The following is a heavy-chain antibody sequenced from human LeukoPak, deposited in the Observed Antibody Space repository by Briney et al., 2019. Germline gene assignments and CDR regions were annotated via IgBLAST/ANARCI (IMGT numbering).Heavy chain of an antibody. CDR2: IHDDGSNT. V-gene: IGHV3-74*01. D-gene: IGHD3-10*01. CDR1: GFTFSSYT. J-gene: IGHJ5*02. Sequence: GGSLRLSCAASGFTFSSYTMTWVRQAPGKGLVWVSRIHDDGSNTIYADSVKGRFTISRDNSKNTLYLQMNTLRADDTAVYYCAKGSSLRFGELGSWGQGILVTVSS. CDR3: AKGSSLRFGELGS.